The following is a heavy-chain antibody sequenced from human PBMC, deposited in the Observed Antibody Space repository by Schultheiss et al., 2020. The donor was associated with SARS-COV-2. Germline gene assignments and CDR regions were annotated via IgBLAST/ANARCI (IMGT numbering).Heavy chain of an antibody. CDR1: GGSISSYY. V-gene: IGHV4-59*08. J-gene: IGHJ4*02. D-gene: IGHD3-22*01. CDR2: IYYSGST. Sequence: SETLSLTCTVSGGSISSYYWSWIRQPPGKGLEWIGYIYYSGSTNYNPSLKSRVTISVDTSKNQFSLKLSSVTAADTAVYYCARAEYYYDSSGYYYDYWGQGTLVTVSS. CDR3: ARAEYYYDSSGYYYDY.